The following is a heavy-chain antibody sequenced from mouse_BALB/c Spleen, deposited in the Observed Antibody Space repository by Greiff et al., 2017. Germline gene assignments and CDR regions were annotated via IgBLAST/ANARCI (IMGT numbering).Heavy chain of an antibody. J-gene: IGHJ4*01. V-gene: IGHV1-87*01. CDR2: IYPGDGDT. Sequence: QVQLQQSGAELARPGASVKLSCKASGYTFTSYWMQWVKQRPGQGLEWIGAIYPGDGDTRYTQKFKGKATLTADKSSSTAYMQLSSLASEDSAVYYCARGDHYYAMDYWGQGTSVTVSS. CDR1: GYTFTSYW. CDR3: ARGDHYYAMDY. D-gene: IGHD3-3*01.